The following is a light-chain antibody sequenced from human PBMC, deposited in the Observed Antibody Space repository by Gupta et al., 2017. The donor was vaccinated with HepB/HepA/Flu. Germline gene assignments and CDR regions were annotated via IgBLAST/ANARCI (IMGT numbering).Light chain of an antibody. CDR3: QQECNSPSS. Sequence: DNVLTQSPGTLSMSSGERVTLSCRASQSVTSNYLAWYQQKPGQAPRLLIYGASSSATGIPDRFSGSGSGTDFTLTITRREPEDFGVYYCQQECNSPSSFGSGTKVEIK. J-gene: IGKJ2*04. CDR2: GAS. CDR1: QSVTSNY. V-gene: IGKV3-20*01.